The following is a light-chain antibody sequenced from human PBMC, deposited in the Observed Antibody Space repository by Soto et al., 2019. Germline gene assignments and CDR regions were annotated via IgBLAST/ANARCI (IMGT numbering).Light chain of an antibody. CDR2: AAY. CDR1: QGISRY. V-gene: IGKV1-8*01. Sequence: AMRMTQSPSSFSASTGDRVTITCRASQGISRYLAWYQQKPGKAPKLLIYAAYTLQSGVPSRFSGSGSGTDFTLTISCLQSEDFATYYCQQYYSYPRTFGQGTKLEIK. CDR3: QQYYSYPRT. J-gene: IGKJ2*01.